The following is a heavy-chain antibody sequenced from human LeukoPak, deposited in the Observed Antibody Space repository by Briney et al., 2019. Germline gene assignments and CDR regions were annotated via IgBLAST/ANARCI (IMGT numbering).Heavy chain of an antibody. Sequence: ASVKVSCKVSGYTFTDYYMHWAQQAPGKGLEWMGLVDPEDGETIYAEKFQGRVTITADTSTDTAYMELSSLRSEDTAVYYCATGRGYDYGGVIENWFDPWGQGTLVTVSS. D-gene: IGHD4/OR15-4a*01. CDR1: GYTFTDYY. V-gene: IGHV1-69-2*01. CDR2: VDPEDGET. CDR3: ATGRGYDYGGVIENWFDP. J-gene: IGHJ5*02.